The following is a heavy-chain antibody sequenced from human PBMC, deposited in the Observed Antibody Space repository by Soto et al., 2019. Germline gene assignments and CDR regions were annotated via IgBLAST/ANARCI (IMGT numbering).Heavy chain of an antibody. Sequence: QVHLVQSGAEVKTPGSSVKVACKASGGIFTRYDIRWLRQAPGQGLEWMGAIIPIFGTANYAKKFQGRVTITADATTRTAYMELSSLRSADTAMYYCAINEGRDVSTFDYWGPGGLVTVSS. CDR1: GGIFTRYD. CDR3: AINEGRDVSTFDY. CDR2: IIPIFGTA. V-gene: IGHV1-69*01. D-gene: IGHD3-10*02. J-gene: IGHJ4*02.